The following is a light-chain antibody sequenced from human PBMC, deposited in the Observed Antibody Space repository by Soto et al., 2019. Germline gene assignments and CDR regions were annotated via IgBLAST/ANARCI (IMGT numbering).Light chain of an antibody. J-gene: IGKJ1*01. CDR1: QSVSSY. CDR2: DAS. V-gene: IGKV3-11*01. CDR3: QQYNSYS. Sequence: EIVLTQSPATLSLSPGERATLSCRASQSVSSYLAWYQQKPGQAPRLLIYDASNRATGIPARFSGSGSGTDFTLTISSLEPEDFATYYCQQYNSYSFGQGTKVDIK.